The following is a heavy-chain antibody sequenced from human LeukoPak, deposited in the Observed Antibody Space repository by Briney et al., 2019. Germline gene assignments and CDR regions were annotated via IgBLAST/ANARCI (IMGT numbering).Heavy chain of an antibody. CDR1: GFTFSTPG. Sequence: GGSLRLSCAASGFTFSTPGMGWVRQPPGEGRGWVSSVSTGGTFMYYAASVKGRYTIYRDDAKNSLYLQMNSLRGEDTSIYYCARAAPGFGSYSIILYTPFDYWGQGTLLTVSS. J-gene: IGHJ4*02. CDR2: VSTGGTFM. CDR3: ARAAPGFGSYSIILYTPFDY. D-gene: IGHD6-13*01. V-gene: IGHV3-21*01.